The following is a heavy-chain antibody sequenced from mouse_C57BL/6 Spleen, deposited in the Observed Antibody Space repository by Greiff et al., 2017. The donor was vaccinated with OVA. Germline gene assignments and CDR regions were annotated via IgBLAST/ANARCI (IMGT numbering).Heavy chain of an antibody. CDR2: FYPGSGSI. Sequence: LVESGAELVKPGASVKLSCKASGYTFTEYTIHWVKQRSGQGLEWIGWFYPGSGSIKYNEKFKDKATLTADKSSSTVYMELSRLTAEVSAVYCCARHEGPVWYFDVWGTGTTVTVSS. V-gene: IGHV1-62-2*01. CDR1: GYTFTEYT. J-gene: IGHJ1*03. CDR3: ARHEGPVWYFDV.